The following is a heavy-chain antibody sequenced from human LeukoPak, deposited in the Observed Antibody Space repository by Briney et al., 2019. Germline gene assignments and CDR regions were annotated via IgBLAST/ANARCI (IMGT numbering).Heavy chain of an antibody. CDR1: GFIVSHKY. Sequence: PGGSLRLSCAASGFIVSHKYMAWVRQAPGKGLEWVSAISGSGGSTYYADSVKGRFTISRDNSKNTLYLQMNSLRAEDTAVYYCAKERQRIAVAGTGDAFDIWGQGTMVTVSS. CDR2: ISGSGGST. J-gene: IGHJ3*02. D-gene: IGHD6-19*01. V-gene: IGHV3-23*01. CDR3: AKERQRIAVAGTGDAFDI.